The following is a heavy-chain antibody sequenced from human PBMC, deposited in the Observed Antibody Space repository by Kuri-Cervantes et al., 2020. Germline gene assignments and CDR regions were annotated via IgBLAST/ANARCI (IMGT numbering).Heavy chain of an antibody. CDR1: GYTFTSYD. CDR3: ARGGMVRGVMGLSFGYRSHYYYGMDV. D-gene: IGHD3-10*01. Sequence: ASVKVSCKASGYTFTSYDINWVRQAPGQGLEWMGWMNPNSGNTGYAQKFQGRVTMTRNTSISTAYMEPSSLRAEDTAVYYCARGGMVRGVMGLSFGYRSHYYYGMDVWGQGTTVTVSS. CDR2: MNPNSGNT. V-gene: IGHV1-8*01. J-gene: IGHJ6*02.